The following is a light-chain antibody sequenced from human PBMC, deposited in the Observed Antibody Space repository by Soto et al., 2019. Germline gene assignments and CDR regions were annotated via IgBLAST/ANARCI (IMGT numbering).Light chain of an antibody. J-gene: IGKJ1*01. V-gene: IGKV2D-29*01. CDR3: MQSIQLPWT. CDR2: EVF. CDR1: RSLLHSDARTY. Sequence: DIVLTQIPLSLSVIPGQSASISCKSSRSLLHSDARTYLYWYLQKPGQPPQLLIYEVFNRFSGVPDRFSGSGSGTDFTLEISRVEAEDVGVYYCMQSIQLPWTFGQGTKVEIK.